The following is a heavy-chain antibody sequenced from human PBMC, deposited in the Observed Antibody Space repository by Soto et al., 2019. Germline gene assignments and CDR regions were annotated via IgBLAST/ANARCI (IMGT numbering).Heavy chain of an antibody. V-gene: IGHV1-69*13. CDR3: ARCRDGYKTYYYYGMDV. J-gene: IGHJ6*02. CDR2: IIPIFGTA. Sequence: ASVKVSCKASGGTFSSYAISWVRQAPGQGLEWMGGIIPIFGTANHAQKFQGRVTITADESTSTAYMELSSLRSEDTAVYYCARCRDGYKTYYYYGMDVWGQGTTVTV. CDR1: GGTFSSYA. D-gene: IGHD5-12*01.